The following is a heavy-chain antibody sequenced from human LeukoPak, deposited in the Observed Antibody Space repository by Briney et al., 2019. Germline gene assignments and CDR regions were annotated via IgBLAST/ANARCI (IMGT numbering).Heavy chain of an antibody. Sequence: SETLSLTCTVSGGSISYDYWSWIRQSPGKRLEWIGYIHYSGATNYSPSLKSRVTISVDTSKNQYSLKLSSVTAADTALYYCATLRGASTAVFDSWGQGALVTVSS. CDR2: IHYSGAT. CDR3: ATLRGASTAVFDS. V-gene: IGHV4-59*08. CDR1: GGSISYDY. J-gene: IGHJ4*02. D-gene: IGHD2-21*02.